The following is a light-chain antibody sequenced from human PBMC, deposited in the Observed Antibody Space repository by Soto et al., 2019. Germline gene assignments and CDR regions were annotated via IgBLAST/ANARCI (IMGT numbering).Light chain of an antibody. CDR3: QQYGSSPT. J-gene: IGKJ1*01. CDR1: QSVSSSY. Sequence: EIVLTQSPGTLSLSPVERATLSCMASQSVSSSYLAWYQQKPGQPPRLLIYGASGRATGIPDRFSGSGSGTDFTLTISRLEPEDFAVYYCQQYGSSPTFGQGTKVDIK. CDR2: GAS. V-gene: IGKV3-20*01.